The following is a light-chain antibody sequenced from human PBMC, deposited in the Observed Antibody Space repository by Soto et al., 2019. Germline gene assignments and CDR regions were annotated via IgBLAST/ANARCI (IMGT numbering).Light chain of an antibody. CDR2: GAS. CDR3: QQYGSSAWT. V-gene: IGKV3-20*01. J-gene: IGKJ1*01. CDR1: QSVSSSY. Sequence: EIVLTQSPGTLSLSPGERATLSCRASQSVSSSYLAWYQQKPGQAPRLLIYGASSRATGIPDRFSGSGSGTDLTLTISRLEPEDFAVYYCQQYGSSAWTFGLGTKVEIK.